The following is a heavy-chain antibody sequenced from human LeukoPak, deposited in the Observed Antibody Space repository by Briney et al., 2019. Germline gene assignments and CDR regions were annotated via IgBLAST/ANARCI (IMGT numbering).Heavy chain of an antibody. CDR1: GFTVSSNY. V-gene: IGHV3-53*01. J-gene: IGHJ5*02. CDR3: ARVPDGDYGYWFDP. CDR2: IYSGGST. Sequence: GGSLRLSCAASGFTVSSNYMSWVRQAPGKGLEWVSVIYSGGSTYYADSVKGRFTIPRDNSKNTLYLQMNSLRAEDTAVYYCARVPDGDYGYWFDPWGQGTLVTVSS. D-gene: IGHD4-17*01.